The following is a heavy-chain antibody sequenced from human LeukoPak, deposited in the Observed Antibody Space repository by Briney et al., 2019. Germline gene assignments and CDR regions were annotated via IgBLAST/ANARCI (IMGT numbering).Heavy chain of an antibody. CDR2: IRSKAYGGTT. J-gene: IGHJ4*02. Sequence: GGSLGLSCTVSGFSFGDYTMSWVRQAPGKGLEWVGFIRSKAYGGTTEYAASVKGRFTISRDDSKTIAYLQTHSLKTEDTAVYYCTRFYSESSSWALDYWGQGTLVTVSS. CDR1: GFSFGDYT. CDR3: TRFYSESSSWALDY. D-gene: IGHD6-13*01. V-gene: IGHV3-49*04.